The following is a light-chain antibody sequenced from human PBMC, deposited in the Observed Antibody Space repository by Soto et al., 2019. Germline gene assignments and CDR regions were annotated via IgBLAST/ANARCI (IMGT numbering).Light chain of an antibody. CDR3: QQYNSYST. CDR1: QSITTW. J-gene: IGKJ1*01. CDR2: DVS. V-gene: IGKV1-5*01. Sequence: DIQMTQSPSTVSAYVGDSVTITCRASQSITTWFAWYQQRPGKAPKLLIYDVSSLQSGVPSRFSGSGSGTEFTLTISSLQPDDFATYYCQQYNSYSTFGQGTKVDIK.